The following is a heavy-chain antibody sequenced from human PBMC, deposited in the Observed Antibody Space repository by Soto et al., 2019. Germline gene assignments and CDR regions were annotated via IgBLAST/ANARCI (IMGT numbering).Heavy chain of an antibody. CDR1: GFTFSSYG. V-gene: IGHV3-33*01. Sequence: GGSLRLSCAASGFTFSSYGMHWVRQAPGKGLEWVAVIWYDGSNKYYADSVKGRFTISRDNSKNTLYLQMNSLRAEDTAVYYCARDVRWYNDYYYGMDVWGQGTTVTVSS. D-gene: IGHD6-13*01. CDR3: ARDVRWYNDYYYGMDV. J-gene: IGHJ6*02. CDR2: IWYDGSNK.